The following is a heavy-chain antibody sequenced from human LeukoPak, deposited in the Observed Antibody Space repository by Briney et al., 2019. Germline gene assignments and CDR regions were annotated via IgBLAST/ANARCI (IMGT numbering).Heavy chain of an antibody. CDR1: GFTFSSYA. CDR3: AREMAAYCPNPRYYFDY. Sequence: PGRSLRLSCAASGFTFSSYAMHWVRQAPGKGLEWVAVISYDGSNKYYADSVKGRFTISRDNAKNTLYLQMNSLRAEDTAVYYCAREMAAYCPNPRYYFDYWGQGTLVTVSS. CDR2: ISYDGSNK. D-gene: IGHD2-21*01. V-gene: IGHV3-30-3*01. J-gene: IGHJ4*02.